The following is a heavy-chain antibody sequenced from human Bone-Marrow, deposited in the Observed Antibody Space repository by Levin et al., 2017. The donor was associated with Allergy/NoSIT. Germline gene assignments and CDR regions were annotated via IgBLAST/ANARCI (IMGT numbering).Heavy chain of an antibody. V-gene: IGHV4-4*02. CDR3: ASYIPWLYYFDY. CDR2: IYHSGST. Sequence: SETLSLTCAVSGGSISSSNWWSWVRQPPGKGLEWIGEIYHSGSTNYNPSLKSRVTISVDKSKNQFSLKLSSVTAADTAVYYCASYIPWLYYFDYWGQGTLVTVSS. CDR1: GGSISSSNW. D-gene: IGHD5-24*01. J-gene: IGHJ4*02.